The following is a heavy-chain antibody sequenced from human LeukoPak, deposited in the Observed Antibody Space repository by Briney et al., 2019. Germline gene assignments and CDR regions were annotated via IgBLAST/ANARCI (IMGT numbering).Heavy chain of an antibody. CDR1: GFTFSTYT. CDR2: ISGSGDNT. CDR3: ARDQGYDYVWGSNRYGY. V-gene: IGHV3-23*01. Sequence: AGSLRLSCAASGFTFSTYTMSWVRQTPGKGLEWVSAISGSGDNTYYADFVKGRFTISRDNSKNTLSLQMNSLRVEDTAVYYCARDQGYDYVWGSNRYGYWGQGTLVTVSS. D-gene: IGHD3-16*02. J-gene: IGHJ4*02.